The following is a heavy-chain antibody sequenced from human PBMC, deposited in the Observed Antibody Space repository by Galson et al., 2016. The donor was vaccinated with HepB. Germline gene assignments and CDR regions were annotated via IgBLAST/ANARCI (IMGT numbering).Heavy chain of an antibody. CDR1: GFTFSSYG. CDR2: ISYNGNNQ. Sequence: SLRLSCAASGFTFSSYGMHWVRQAPGKGLEWVAVISYNGNNQYYADSVKGRFTISRDISTNILYLQMNSLRPEDTAVYYCARGDYYGSGNYSNWFDPWGQGTLVTVSS. D-gene: IGHD3-10*01. J-gene: IGHJ5*02. V-gene: IGHV3-30*03. CDR3: ARGDYYGSGNYSNWFDP.